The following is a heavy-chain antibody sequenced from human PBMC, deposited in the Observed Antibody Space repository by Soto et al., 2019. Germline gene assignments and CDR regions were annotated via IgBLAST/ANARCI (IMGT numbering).Heavy chain of an antibody. CDR3: ARGSCSSTSCYKEYYFDL. V-gene: IGHV1-69*01. Sequence: QVQLVQSGAEVQKPGSSVKVSCKASGGTFSGYAISWVRQAPGQGLEWMGEIIPMFGTSNYAQKFQGRVTITADESKSTAYMELSSLRSEDTAVYYCARGSCSSTSCYKEYYFDLWGQGTLVTVSS. CDR1: GGTFSGYA. J-gene: IGHJ4*02. D-gene: IGHD2-2*02. CDR2: IIPMFGTS.